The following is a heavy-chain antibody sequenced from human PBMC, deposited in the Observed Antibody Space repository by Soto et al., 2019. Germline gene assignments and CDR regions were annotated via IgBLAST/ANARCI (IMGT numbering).Heavy chain of an antibody. J-gene: IGHJ4*02. CDR3: ARPAHSSSWLSFSY. CDR2: IFWNDET. Sequence: QVTLKESGPVLVKPTETLTLTCTVSGFSLSNARMGMSWIRQPPGKALEWLAHIFWNDETSYSPSLRSRLTISKDTSKSQVVLTMTNMDPVDTATYYCARPAHSSSWLSFSYWGQGTLVTVSS. CDR1: GFSLSNARMG. V-gene: IGHV2-26*01. D-gene: IGHD6-13*01.